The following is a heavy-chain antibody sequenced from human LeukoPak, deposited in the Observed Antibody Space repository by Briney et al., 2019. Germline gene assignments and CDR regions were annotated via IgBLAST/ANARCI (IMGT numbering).Heavy chain of an antibody. Sequence: AGGSLRLSCAASGFTFDDYTMHWVRQAPGKGLEWVSLISWDGGSSYYADSVKGRFTISRDNSKNSLYLQMNSLRTEDTALYYCAKAHDYGDYVLGFDYWGQGTLVTVFS. CDR3: AKAHDYGDYVLGFDY. V-gene: IGHV3-43*01. D-gene: IGHD4-17*01. J-gene: IGHJ4*02. CDR1: GFTFDDYT. CDR2: ISWDGGSS.